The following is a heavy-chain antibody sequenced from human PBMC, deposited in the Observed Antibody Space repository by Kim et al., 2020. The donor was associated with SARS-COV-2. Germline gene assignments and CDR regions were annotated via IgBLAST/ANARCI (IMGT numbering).Heavy chain of an antibody. Sequence: SVKVSCKASGGTFSSYAISWVRQAPGQGLEWMGGIIPIFGTANYAQKFQGRVTITADESTSTAYMELSSLRSEDTAVYYCASSGYYHANFDYWGQGTLVTVSS. CDR3: ASSGYYHANFDY. CDR2: IIPIFGTA. J-gene: IGHJ4*02. V-gene: IGHV1-69*13. CDR1: GGTFSSYA. D-gene: IGHD3-22*01.